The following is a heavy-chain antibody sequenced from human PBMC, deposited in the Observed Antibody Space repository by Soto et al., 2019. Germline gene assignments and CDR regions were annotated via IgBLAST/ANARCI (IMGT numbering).Heavy chain of an antibody. CDR3: ASSYYDFWSGYLGPLFYY. D-gene: IGHD3-3*01. Sequence: PSKTLSLTCAVSGGSISSGGYSWSWIRQPPGKGLEWIGYIYHSGSTYYNPSLKSRVTISVDRSKNQFSLKLSSVTAADTAVYYCASSYYDFWSGYLGPLFYYWGQGTLVTVSS. V-gene: IGHV4-30-2*01. CDR2: IYHSGST. CDR1: GGSISSGGYS. J-gene: IGHJ4*02.